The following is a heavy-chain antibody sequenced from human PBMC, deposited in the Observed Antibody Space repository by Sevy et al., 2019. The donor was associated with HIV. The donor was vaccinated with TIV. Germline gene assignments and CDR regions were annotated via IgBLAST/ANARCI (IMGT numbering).Heavy chain of an antibody. CDR2: INWNGGST. CDR3: ARDPPSYYDYRTGYHDS. D-gene: IGHD3-3*01. J-gene: IGHJ4*02. V-gene: IGHV3-20*04. Sequence: GGSLRLSCAASGFTFEDYGMSWVRQVPGKGTEWVSGINWNGGSTSYADSVKGRFTISRDNAKNSLFLQMKGLRAEDTALYYCARDPPSYYDYRTGYHDSWGQGTRVTVSS. CDR1: GFTFEDYG.